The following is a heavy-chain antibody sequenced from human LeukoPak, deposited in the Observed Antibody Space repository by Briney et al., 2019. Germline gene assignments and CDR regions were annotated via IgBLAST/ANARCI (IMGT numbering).Heavy chain of an antibody. J-gene: IGHJ5*02. CDR2: IYHNGST. V-gene: IGHV4-30-2*01. CDR1: GGSISSGGYY. D-gene: IGHD4-11*01. Sequence: SETLSLTCTVSGGSISSGGYYWSWIRQPPGKGLEWIGYIYHNGSTYYNPSLKSRVTISVDRSKNQFSLKLSSVTAADTAVYYCARGMTTVIYNWFDPWGQGTLVTVSS. CDR3: ARGMTTVIYNWFDP.